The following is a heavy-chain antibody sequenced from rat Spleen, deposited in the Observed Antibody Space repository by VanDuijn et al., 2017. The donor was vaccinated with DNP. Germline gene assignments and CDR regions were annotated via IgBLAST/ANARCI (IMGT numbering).Heavy chain of an antibody. CDR2: ISYSGNT. J-gene: IGHJ2*01. CDR3: ARYRITTRDYFDY. CDR1: GYSITSNY. V-gene: IGHV3-1*01. Sequence: EMQLQESGPGLVRPSQSLSLTCSVTGYSITSNYWGWIRKFPGNQMEWMGYISYSGNTNYNPSLKSRISITRDTSKNQFFLQLNSVSPEDTATYYCARYRITTRDYFDYWGQGVMVTVSS. D-gene: IGHD1-10*01.